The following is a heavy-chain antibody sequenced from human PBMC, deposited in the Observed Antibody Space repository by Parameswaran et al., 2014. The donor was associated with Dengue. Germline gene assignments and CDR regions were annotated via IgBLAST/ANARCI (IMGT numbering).Heavy chain of an antibody. CDR2: IYYSGSS. D-gene: IGHD5-18*01. Sequence: WIRQPPGKGLEWIGYIYYSGSSYYNPSLKSRLTISLDTSKNQFSLKMTSVTTADTAIYYCVREAWGYGPGNLWGQGTPVTVSS. V-gene: IGHV4-30-4*01. CDR3: VREAWGYGPGNL. J-gene: IGHJ5*02.